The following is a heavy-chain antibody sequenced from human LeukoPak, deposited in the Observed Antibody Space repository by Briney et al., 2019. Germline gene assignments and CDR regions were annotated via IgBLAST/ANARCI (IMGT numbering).Heavy chain of an antibody. CDR1: GFAFSSYA. Sequence: GGSLRLSCAASGFAFSSYAMSWVRQAPGKGLEWVAFIRYHGSDKYYADSVKGRFTISRDNSKNTLYLQMNSLRPEDTSVYFCARSPTSWYFDYWGQGTLVTVSS. D-gene: IGHD2-2*01. CDR3: ARSPTSWYFDY. J-gene: IGHJ4*02. V-gene: IGHV3-30*02. CDR2: IRYHGSDK.